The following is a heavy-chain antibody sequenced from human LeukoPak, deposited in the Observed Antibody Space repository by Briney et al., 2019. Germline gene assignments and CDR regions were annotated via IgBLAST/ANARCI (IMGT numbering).Heavy chain of an antibody. CDR1: GRTLSQFS. Sequence: ASVKVSCKVSGRTLSQFSLQWVRQVPGKGLEWMGGSDPKDKTFYARNFQGRVTLTEVTSTDTAYMELSSLIFEDSALYYCAIRRLAVASAPFDHWGQGTLVTVSS. CDR2: SDPKDKT. J-gene: IGHJ5*02. D-gene: IGHD6-19*01. CDR3: AIRRLAVASAPFDH. V-gene: IGHV1-24*01.